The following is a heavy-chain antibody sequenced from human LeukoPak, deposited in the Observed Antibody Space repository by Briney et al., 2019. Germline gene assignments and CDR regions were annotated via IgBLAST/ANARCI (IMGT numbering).Heavy chain of an antibody. Sequence: ASVKVSCKASGYTFTGYYMHWVRQAPGQGLEWMGWINPNSGGTNYAQKFQGRVTMTRDTSISTAYMELSSLRSEDTAVYYCATFGVLPRPAAYYYDSSGYYKVWGQGTLVTVSS. CDR2: INPNSGGT. CDR1: GYTFTGYY. V-gene: IGHV1-2*02. D-gene: IGHD3-22*01. CDR3: ATFGVLPRPAAYYYDSSGYYKV. J-gene: IGHJ4*02.